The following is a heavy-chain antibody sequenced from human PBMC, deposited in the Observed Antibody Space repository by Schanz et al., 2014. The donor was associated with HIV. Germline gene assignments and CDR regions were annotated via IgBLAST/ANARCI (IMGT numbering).Heavy chain of an antibody. CDR2: IIPIFNVA. J-gene: IGHJ5*02. V-gene: IGHV1-69*01. Sequence: QVQLVQSGAEMKKPGSSVKVSCKASGGTFSNYAISWVRQGPGQGLEWMGGIIPIFNVANYAQNFQGRVTITADESTSTAYMELTGLNPEDTAIYYCARDDVLDSLASWGQGTLVTVSS. CDR3: ARDDVLDSLAS. CDR1: GGTFSNYA. D-gene: IGHD2-21*01.